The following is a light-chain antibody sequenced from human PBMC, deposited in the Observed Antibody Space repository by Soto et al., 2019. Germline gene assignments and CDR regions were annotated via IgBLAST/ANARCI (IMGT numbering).Light chain of an antibody. J-gene: IGKJ1*01. CDR1: QSVSSN. Sequence: EIVMTQSPATLSVSPGERATLSCRASQSVSSNLAWYQQKPGQAPRLLIYGASTRDTGIPARFSGSGSGTEFTLTISSTQSEDFAIYFCQKYNNWPPDRTFGQGTKVEIK. CDR3: QKYNNWPPDRT. V-gene: IGKV3-15*01. CDR2: GAS.